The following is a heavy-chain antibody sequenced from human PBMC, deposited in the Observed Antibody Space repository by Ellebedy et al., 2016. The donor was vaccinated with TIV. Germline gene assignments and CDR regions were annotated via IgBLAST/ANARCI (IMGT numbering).Heavy chain of an antibody. CDR3: VRGSNCTNGVCSEEFDS. V-gene: IGHV3-30-3*01. Sequence: PGGSLRLSCAASGFTFSNYPMDWVRQAPGKGLEWVAVISYDAITNHYADSVKGRFPISRYNSKNTLFLQMKRLKTEDTDTYFCVRGSNCTNGVCSEEFDSWGQGTLATVSS. D-gene: IGHD2-8*01. CDR1: GFTFSNYP. J-gene: IGHJ4*02. CDR2: ISYDAITN.